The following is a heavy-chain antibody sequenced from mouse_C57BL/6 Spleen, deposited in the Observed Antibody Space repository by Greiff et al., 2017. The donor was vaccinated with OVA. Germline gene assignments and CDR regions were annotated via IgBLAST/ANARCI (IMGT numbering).Heavy chain of an antibody. CDR3: VRGLGRAMDY. Sequence: EVKLMESGGGLVQPKGSLKLSCAASGFTFNTYAMHWVRQAPGKGLEWVARIRSESSNYATYYADSVKDRFTISRDDSQSMLYLQRNNLKTEDTAMYYWVRGLGRAMDYWGQGTSVTVSS. V-gene: IGHV10-3*01. J-gene: IGHJ4*01. D-gene: IGHD4-1*01. CDR2: IRSESSNYAT. CDR1: GFTFNTYA.